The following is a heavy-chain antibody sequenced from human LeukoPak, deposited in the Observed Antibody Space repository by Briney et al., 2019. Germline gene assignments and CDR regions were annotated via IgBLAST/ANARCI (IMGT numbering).Heavy chain of an antibody. CDR2: INPSGGST. Sequence: ASVKVSCKASGYTFTSYYMHWVRQAPGQGLEWMGIINPSGGSTSYAQKFQGRVAMTRDTSTSTVYMELSSLRSEDTAVYYCARARAGAGLDYWGQGTLVTVSS. D-gene: IGHD6-19*01. CDR3: ARARAGAGLDY. V-gene: IGHV1-46*01. CDR1: GYTFTSYY. J-gene: IGHJ4*02.